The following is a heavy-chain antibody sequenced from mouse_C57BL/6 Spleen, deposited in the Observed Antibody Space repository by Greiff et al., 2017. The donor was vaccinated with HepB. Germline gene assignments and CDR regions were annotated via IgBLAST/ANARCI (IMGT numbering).Heavy chain of an antibody. J-gene: IGHJ4*01. CDR3: ARSEGLLLRYYYAMDY. V-gene: IGHV1-72*01. D-gene: IGHD1-1*01. CDR2: IDPNSGGT. Sequence: QVQLQQPGAELVKPGASVKLSCKASGYTFTSYWMHWVKQRPGRGLEWIGRIDPNSGGTKYNEKFKSKATLTVDKPSSTAYMQLSSLTSEDSAVYYCARSEGLLLRYYYAMDYWGQGTSVTVSS. CDR1: GYTFTSYW.